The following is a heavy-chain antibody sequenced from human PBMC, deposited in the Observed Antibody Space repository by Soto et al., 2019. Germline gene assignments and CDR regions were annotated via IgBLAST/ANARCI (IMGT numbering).Heavy chain of an antibody. CDR1: GGTFSSYA. Sequence: GASVKVSCKASGGTFSSYAISWVRQAPGQGLEWMGGIIPIFGTANYAQKFQGRVTITADKSTSTAYMELSSLRSEDTAVYYCARLTPSRYYYDSSGPEDDDFDIWGQGTMVTVSS. J-gene: IGHJ3*02. CDR2: IIPIFGTA. D-gene: IGHD3-22*01. V-gene: IGHV1-69*06. CDR3: ARLTPSRYYYDSSGPEDDDFDI.